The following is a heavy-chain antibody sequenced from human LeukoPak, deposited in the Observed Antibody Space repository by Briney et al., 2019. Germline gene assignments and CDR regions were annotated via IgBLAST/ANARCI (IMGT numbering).Heavy chain of an antibody. D-gene: IGHD3-3*01. CDR1: GFTFDDYA. V-gene: IGHV3-9*01. CDR3: AKESGYPS. Sequence: GRSLRASCEASGFTFDDYAMHWVRQVPGKGLEWVSGISWNSGSVQYADSVKGRFIISRDNAKNSVYLQMNSLRTEDTAFYYCAKESGYPSWGQGTLVTVSS. J-gene: IGHJ4*02. CDR2: ISWNSGSV.